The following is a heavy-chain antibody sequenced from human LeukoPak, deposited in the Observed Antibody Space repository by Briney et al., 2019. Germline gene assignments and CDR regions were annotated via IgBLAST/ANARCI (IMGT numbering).Heavy chain of an antibody. CDR1: GYTFTGYY. CDR2: INPNSGGT. D-gene: IGHD2-2*01. Sequence: ASVKVSCKASGYTFTGYYMHWVRQAPGQGLEWMGWINPNSGGTNYAQKFQGRVTMTRDTSISTAYMELSRLRSDDTAVYYCARDTGLGRAVVRNHWFDPWGQGTLVTVSS. CDR3: ARDTGLGRAVVRNHWFDP. V-gene: IGHV1-2*02. J-gene: IGHJ5*02.